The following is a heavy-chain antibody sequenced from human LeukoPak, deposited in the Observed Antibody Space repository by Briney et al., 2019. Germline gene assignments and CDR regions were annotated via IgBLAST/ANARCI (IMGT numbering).Heavy chain of an antibody. CDR2: IYSGGST. Sequence: TGGSLRLSCAASGFTVSSKYMNWVRQAPGKGLEWVSVIYSGGSTYYADSVKGRFTISRDNSKNTLFLQMNSLRADDTAVYYCARGSGTTPLDYWGQGTLVTVSP. D-gene: IGHD1-26*01. J-gene: IGHJ4*02. V-gene: IGHV3-66*01. CDR3: ARGSGTTPLDY. CDR1: GFTVSSKY.